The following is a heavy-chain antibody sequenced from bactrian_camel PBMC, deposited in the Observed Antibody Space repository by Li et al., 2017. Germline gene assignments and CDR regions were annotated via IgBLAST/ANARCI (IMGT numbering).Heavy chain of an antibody. Sequence: HVQLVESGGGSMQAGESLKLSCAASGGTTSGLTIREVCMGWFRQAPDKEREAVARIYSDGSTSYLEAVKGRFTISRDSARNTLTLQMNNLKPEDTHTYICAAYLRTEPWSVPCTAGSGTGLTFGYWGQGTQVTVS. J-gene: IGHJ4*01. CDR2: IYSDGST. D-gene: IGHD5*01. CDR1: GGTTSGLTIREVC. CDR3: AAYLRTEPWSVPCTAGSGTGLTFGY. V-gene: IGHV3S53*01.